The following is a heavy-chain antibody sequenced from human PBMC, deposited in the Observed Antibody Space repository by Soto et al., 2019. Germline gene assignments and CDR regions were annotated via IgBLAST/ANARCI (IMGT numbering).Heavy chain of an antibody. Sequence: SGATLVNPEERLRLNCTVPGLPHRKARMGGSWIRQPPGKALEWLAHIFSNDEKSYSTSLKSRLTISKDTSKSQVVLTMTNMDPVDTATFYCSRMTGWTYYYYGMDVWGQGTSVTVSS. V-gene: IGHV2-26*01. J-gene: IGHJ6*02. CDR2: IFSNDEK. CDR1: GLPHRKARMG. D-gene: IGHD2-15*01. CDR3: SRMTGWTYYYYGMDV.